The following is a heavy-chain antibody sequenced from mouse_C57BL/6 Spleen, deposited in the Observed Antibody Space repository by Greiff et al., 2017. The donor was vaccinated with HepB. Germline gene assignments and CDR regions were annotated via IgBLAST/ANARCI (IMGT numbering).Heavy chain of an antibody. J-gene: IGHJ1*03. V-gene: IGHV5-16*01. CDR3: ARAFYGNYFWYFDV. CDR2: INYDGSST. D-gene: IGHD2-10*01. Sequence: EVMLVESEGGLVQPGISMKLSCTASGFTFSDYYMAWVRQVPEKGLEWVANINYDGSSTYYLDSLKSRFIISRDNAKNILYLQMSSLKSEDTATYYCARAFYGNYFWYFDVWGTGTTVTVSS. CDR1: GFTFSDYY.